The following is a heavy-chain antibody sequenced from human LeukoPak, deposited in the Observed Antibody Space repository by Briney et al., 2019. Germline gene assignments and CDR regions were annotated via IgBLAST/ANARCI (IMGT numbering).Heavy chain of an antibody. CDR3: ANSYSSSWFDY. D-gene: IGHD6-13*01. CDR2: ISYDGSNK. J-gene: IGHJ4*02. V-gene: IGHV3-30*18. CDR1: GFTFSSYG. Sequence: GGSLRLSCAASGFTFSSYGMHWVRQAPGKGPEWVAVISYDGSNKYYADSVKGRFTISRDNSKNTLYLQMNSLRAGDTAVYYCANSYSSSWFDYWGQGTLVTVSS.